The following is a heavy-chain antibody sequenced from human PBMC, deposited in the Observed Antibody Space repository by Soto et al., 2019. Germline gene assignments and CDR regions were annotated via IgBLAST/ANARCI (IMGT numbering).Heavy chain of an antibody. D-gene: IGHD2-2*01. CDR3: ATHCSSTSCAFDY. J-gene: IGHJ4*02. Sequence: PGESLKISCKASXYSITSYLIGWVRHMPGKGLEWMGIIYPGDSDTRYSPSFQCQVTISADRSISTAYLQWSSLKASDTAMYYCATHCSSTSCAFDYWGQGTLVTVSS. CDR2: IYPGDSDT. V-gene: IGHV5-51*01. CDR1: XYSITSYL.